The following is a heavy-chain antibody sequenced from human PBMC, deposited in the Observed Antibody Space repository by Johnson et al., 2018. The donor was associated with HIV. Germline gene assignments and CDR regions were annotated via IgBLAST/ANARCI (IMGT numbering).Heavy chain of an antibody. CDR2: ISYDGSNK. J-gene: IGHJ3*02. CDR3: AKRYSGSPRDAFDI. CDR1: GFTFSSYA. D-gene: IGHD1-26*01. V-gene: IGHV3-30*04. Sequence: QVQLVESGGGVVQPGRSLRLSCAASGFTFSSYAMHWVRQAPGKGLEWVAVISYDGSNKYYADSVKGRFTISRDNSKNTLYLQMNSLRIEDTAVYYCAKRYSGSPRDAFDIWGQGTMVTVSS.